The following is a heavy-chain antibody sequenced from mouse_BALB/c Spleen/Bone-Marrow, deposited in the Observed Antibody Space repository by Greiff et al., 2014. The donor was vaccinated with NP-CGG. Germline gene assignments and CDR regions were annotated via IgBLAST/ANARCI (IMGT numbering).Heavy chain of an antibody. CDR3: AHDGLLPGMDY. Sequence: VQLQQSGAELVKPGASAKLSCKASGYTFTSYDINWVRQRPEQGLAWIGWIFPGDNSTKYNEKFKGKATLTTDKSSSTAYMQLSRLTSEDSAVYFCAHDGLLPGMDYWGQGTSVTVSS. V-gene: IGHV1S56*01. CDR1: GYTFTSYD. D-gene: IGHD2-3*01. CDR2: IFPGDNST. J-gene: IGHJ4*01.